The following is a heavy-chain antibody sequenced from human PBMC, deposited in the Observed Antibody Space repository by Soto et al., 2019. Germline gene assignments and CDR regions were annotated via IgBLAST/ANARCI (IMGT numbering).Heavy chain of an antibody. D-gene: IGHD6-13*01. CDR1: GYTLTELS. CDR3: VRRHVSATGIDWFDP. V-gene: IGHV1-24*01. CDR2: FDPEDGET. J-gene: IGHJ5*02. Sequence: ASVKVSCKVSGYTLTELSMHWVRQAPGKGLEWMGGFDPEDGETIYAQKFQGRVTMTEDTSTDTAYMELSSLRSEDTAVYYCVRRHVSATGIDWFDPWGQGTLVTVSS.